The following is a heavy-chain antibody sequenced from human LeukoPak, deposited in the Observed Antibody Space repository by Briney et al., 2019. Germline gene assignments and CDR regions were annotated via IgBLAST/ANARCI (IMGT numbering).Heavy chain of an antibody. J-gene: IGHJ4*02. D-gene: IGHD3-16*02. CDR2: IYYSGST. CDR3: ARGKGIIENYFDY. V-gene: IGHV4-59*01. Sequence: SETLSLTCTVSGGSISSYYWNWIRQPPGKGLEWIGYIYYSGSTNYNPSLKSRVTISVDTSKNQFSLKLSSVTAADTAVYYCARGKGIIENYFDYWGQGTLVTVSS. CDR1: GGSISSYY.